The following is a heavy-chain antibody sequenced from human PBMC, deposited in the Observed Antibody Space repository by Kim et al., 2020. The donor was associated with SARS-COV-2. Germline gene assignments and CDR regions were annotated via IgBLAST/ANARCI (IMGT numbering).Heavy chain of an antibody. CDR1: GFTFSSYW. D-gene: IGHD3-9*01. J-gene: IGHJ6*02. Sequence: GGSLRLSCAASGFTFSSYWMSWVRQAPGKGLEWVANIKQDGSEKYYVDSVKGRFTISRDNAKNSLYLQMNSLRAEDTAVYYCARDGYYDILTGKEGPTYYYYYYGMDVWGQGTTVTVSS. CDR2: IKQDGSEK. CDR3: ARDGYYDILTGKEGPTYYYYYYGMDV. V-gene: IGHV3-7*01.